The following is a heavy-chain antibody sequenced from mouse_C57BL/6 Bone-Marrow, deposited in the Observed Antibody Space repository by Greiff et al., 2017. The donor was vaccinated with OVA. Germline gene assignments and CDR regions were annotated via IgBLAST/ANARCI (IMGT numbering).Heavy chain of an antibody. D-gene: IGHD1-1*01. CDR1: GYSITSDY. J-gene: IGHJ1*03. V-gene: IGHV3-8*01. CDR3: ARYTYYYGSSSWYFDV. Sequence: EVQLVESGPGLAKPSQTLSLTCSVTGYSITSDYWNWIRKFPGNKLEYMGYISYSGSTYYNPSLKSRISITRDTSKNQYYLQLNSVTTEDTATYYCARYTYYYGSSSWYFDVWGTGTTVTVSS. CDR2: ISYSGST.